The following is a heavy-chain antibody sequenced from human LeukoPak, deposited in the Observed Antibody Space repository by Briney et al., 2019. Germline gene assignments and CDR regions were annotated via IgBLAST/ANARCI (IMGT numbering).Heavy chain of an antibody. CDR2: ISYDGSNK. J-gene: IGHJ4*02. Sequence: GGSLRLSCAASGFTFSSYGMHWVRQAPGKGLEWVAVISYDGSNKYYADSVKGRFTISRDNSKNTLYLQMNSLRAEDTAVYYCAKDRDSYGYRAFDYWGQGTLVTVSS. V-gene: IGHV3-30*18. CDR1: GFTFSSYG. D-gene: IGHD5-18*01. CDR3: AKDRDSYGYRAFDY.